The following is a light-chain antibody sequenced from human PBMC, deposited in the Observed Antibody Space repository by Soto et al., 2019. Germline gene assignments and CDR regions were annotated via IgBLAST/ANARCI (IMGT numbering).Light chain of an antibody. J-gene: IGKJ4*01. CDR1: QSVSSSY. CDR3: QQYGSSPLT. V-gene: IGKV3-20*01. Sequence: EIVLTQSPGTLSLSPGERATLSCRASQSVSSSYLAWYQQKPGQAPRLLTYGASSRATGIPDRFSGSGSGTDFTLTISRLEPEDVEVYYCQQYGSSPLTLGGGTKVDIK. CDR2: GAS.